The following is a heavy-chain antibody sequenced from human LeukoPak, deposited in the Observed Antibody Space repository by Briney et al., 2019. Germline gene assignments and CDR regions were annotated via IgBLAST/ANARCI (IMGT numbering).Heavy chain of an antibody. V-gene: IGHV3-7*01. CDR2: MNEDGSEK. Sequence: PGGSLRLSCAASGFSFTNYAMSWVRQAPARGPEWVANMNEDGSEKDYVDSVKGRFTISRDNARKSLYLQMSSLRAEDTAVYYCATYTHWVAGDVWGQGTTVTVSS. CDR3: ATYTHWVAGDV. J-gene: IGHJ6*02. CDR1: GFSFTNYA. D-gene: IGHD3-16*01.